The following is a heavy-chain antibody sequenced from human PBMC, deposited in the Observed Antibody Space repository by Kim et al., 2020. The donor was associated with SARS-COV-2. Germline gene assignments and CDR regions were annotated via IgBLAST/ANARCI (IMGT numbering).Heavy chain of an antibody. Sequence: ASVKVSCKASGYTFTSYAMNWVRQAPGQGLEWMGWINTNTGNPTYAQGFTGRFVFSLDTSVSTAYLQISSLKAEDTAVYYCARDGGIFGVVIIPDYFDYWGQGTLVTVSS. CDR3: ARDGGIFGVVIIPDYFDY. J-gene: IGHJ4*02. D-gene: IGHD3-3*01. V-gene: IGHV7-4-1*02. CDR2: INTNTGNP. CDR1: GYTFTSYA.